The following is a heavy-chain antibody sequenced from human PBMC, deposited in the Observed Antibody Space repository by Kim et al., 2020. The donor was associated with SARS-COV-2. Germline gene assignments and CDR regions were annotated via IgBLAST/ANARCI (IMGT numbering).Heavy chain of an antibody. V-gene: IGHV3-48*02. Sequence: GGSLRLSCAASGFTFSSYSMNWVRQAPGKGLEWVSYISSSSSTIYYADSVKGRFTISRDNAKNSLYLQMNSLRDEDTAVYYCARERYHIAAAGTHPPNWFDPWGQGTLVTVSS. J-gene: IGHJ5*02. CDR3: ARERYHIAAAGTHPPNWFDP. CDR1: GFTFSSYS. D-gene: IGHD6-13*01. CDR2: ISSSSSTI.